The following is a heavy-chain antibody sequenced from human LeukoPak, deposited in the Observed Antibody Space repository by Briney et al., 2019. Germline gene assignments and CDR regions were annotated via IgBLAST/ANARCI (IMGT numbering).Heavy chain of an antibody. CDR1: GYTFTGYY. J-gene: IGHJ4*02. CDR3: ARDLDCSGGSCYSFDY. CDR2: INHNSGGT. D-gene: IGHD2-15*01. Sequence: ASVKVFCKASGYTFTGYYMHWVRQAPGQGLEWMGRINHNSGGTNYAQRFQGRVTMTRDTSISTAYMELSRLRSDDTAVYYCARDLDCSGGSCYSFDYWGQGTLVTVSS. V-gene: IGHV1-2*06.